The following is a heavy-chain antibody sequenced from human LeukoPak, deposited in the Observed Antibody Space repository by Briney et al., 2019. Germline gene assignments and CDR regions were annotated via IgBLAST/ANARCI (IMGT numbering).Heavy chain of an antibody. V-gene: IGHV3-30*02. D-gene: IGHD3-3*01. Sequence: GGSLRLSCATSGFTFSTYAMHWVRQAPGKGLEWVASMRNDGTNKNHVDSVKGRFTISRDNSKNTLFLQMDSLRPEDTAIYYCAKSWSGYYHYYMDVWGKGTTVAVSS. CDR3: AKSWSGYYHYYMDV. J-gene: IGHJ6*03. CDR2: MRNDGTNK. CDR1: GFTFSTYA.